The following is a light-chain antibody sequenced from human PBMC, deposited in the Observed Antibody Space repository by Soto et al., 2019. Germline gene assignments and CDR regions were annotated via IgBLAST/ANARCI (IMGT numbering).Light chain of an antibody. CDR1: QVLLHINGYNY. CDR2: LGS. Sequence: DIVMTQSPGARPVTPGEAASISCMSSQVLLHINGYNYLDWYLQKPGQSPQLLIYLGSNRASGVPDRFSGSGSGTAFTLKISRVEAEDVGIYYCMQALQTPITFGQGTRLEIK. CDR3: MQALQTPIT. V-gene: IGKV2-28*01. J-gene: IGKJ5*01.